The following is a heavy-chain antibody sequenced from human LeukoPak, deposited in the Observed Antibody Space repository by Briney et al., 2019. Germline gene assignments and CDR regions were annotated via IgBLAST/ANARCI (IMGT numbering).Heavy chain of an antibody. CDR3: ARGKDVDTAVAYYFDY. J-gene: IGHJ4*02. CDR1: GYSISSGYY. V-gene: IGHV4-38-2*02. D-gene: IGHD5-18*01. Sequence: PSETLSLTCTVSGYSISSGYYWGWIRQPPGKGLEWIGYIYYSGSTNYNPSLKSRVTISVDTSKNQFSLKLSSVTAADTAVYYCARGKDVDTAVAYYFDYWGQGTLVTVSS. CDR2: IYYSGST.